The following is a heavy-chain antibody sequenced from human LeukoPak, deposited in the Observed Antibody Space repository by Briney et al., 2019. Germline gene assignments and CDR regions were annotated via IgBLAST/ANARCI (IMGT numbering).Heavy chain of an antibody. CDR2: ISDSGGRT. CDR1: GITLSNYG. D-gene: IGHD3-22*01. Sequence: GGSLRLSCAVSGITLSNYGMSWVRQTPGKGLEWVAGISDSGGRTNYADSVKGRFTISRDNPKNTLYLQMNSLRAEDTAVYFCAKRGVVIRVILVGFHKEAQYFDSWGQGALVTVSS. CDR3: AKRGVVIRVILVGFHKEAQYFDS. J-gene: IGHJ4*02. V-gene: IGHV3-23*01.